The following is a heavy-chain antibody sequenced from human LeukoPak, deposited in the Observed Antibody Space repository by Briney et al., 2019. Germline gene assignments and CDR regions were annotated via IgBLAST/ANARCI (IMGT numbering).Heavy chain of an antibody. Sequence: PGESLRLSCATSGSTFSSAWMHWVRQTPGKGLVWVSRINSDGSSTNYADSVKGRFTISRDNAKNMVNLQMNSLRAEDTAIYYCTRDYSYAMAVWGQGTTVTVSS. CDR2: INSDGSST. CDR1: GSTFSSAW. V-gene: IGHV3-74*01. D-gene: IGHD2-21*01. J-gene: IGHJ6*02. CDR3: TRDYSYAMAV.